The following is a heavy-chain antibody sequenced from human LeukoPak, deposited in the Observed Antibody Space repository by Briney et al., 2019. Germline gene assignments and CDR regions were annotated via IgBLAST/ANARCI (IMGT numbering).Heavy chain of an antibody. CDR2: IFYSGST. J-gene: IGHJ4*02. Sequence: SETLSLTCTVSGGSITDYDWSWIRQPPGKRLEWIGYIFYSGSTNYNPSLRGRVTLSVDTSEHQFSLTVNSVTDADTAVYYCARWGRTSPGFDSWGQGAMVTVPS. CDR1: GGSITDYD. D-gene: IGHD3-16*01. CDR3: ARWGRTSPGFDS. V-gene: IGHV4-59*08.